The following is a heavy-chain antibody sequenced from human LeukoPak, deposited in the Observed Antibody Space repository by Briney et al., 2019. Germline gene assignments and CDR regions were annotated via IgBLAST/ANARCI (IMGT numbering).Heavy chain of an antibody. CDR3: ARDPDMTD. CDR2: IWYDGSNK. J-gene: IGHJ4*02. V-gene: IGHV3-33*01. Sequence: PGRSLRLSCGASGFTFSSYVMHWVRQAPGKGLEWVAVIWYDGSNKYYADSVKDRFTISRDNSKNTLFLQMNSLRAEDTAVYYCARDPDMTDWGQGTLVTVSS. CDR1: GFTFSSYV. D-gene: IGHD2-21*02.